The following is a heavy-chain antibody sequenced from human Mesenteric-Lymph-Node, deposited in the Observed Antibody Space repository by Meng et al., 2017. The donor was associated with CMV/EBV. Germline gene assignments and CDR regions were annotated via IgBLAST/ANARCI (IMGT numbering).Heavy chain of an antibody. Sequence: ASVKVSCKASGYTFTSYDINWVPQATGQGLEWMGWMNPNSGNTGYAQKFQGRVTITRNTSISTAYMELSSLRSEDTAVYYCARARPITIFGVVIRYYYGMDVWGQGTTVTVSS. CDR3: ARARPITIFGVVIRYYYGMDV. D-gene: IGHD3-3*01. V-gene: IGHV1-8*03. CDR1: GYTFTSYD. CDR2: MNPNSGNT. J-gene: IGHJ6*02.